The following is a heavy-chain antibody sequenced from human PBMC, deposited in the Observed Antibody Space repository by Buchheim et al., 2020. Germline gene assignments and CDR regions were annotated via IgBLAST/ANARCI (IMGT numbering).Heavy chain of an antibody. CDR1: GGSISNVYYY. Sequence: QVQLQESGLGLVKPSETLSLTCTVSGGSISNVYYYWSWIRQHPGQGLEWIGFISNSGSTSYNSSLKSRVSMSIDTSKNQFSLKLTSVTAADAAVYYCTGGPSDHKVDSWGQGTL. CDR3: TGGPSDHKVDS. J-gene: IGHJ4*02. CDR2: ISNSGST. V-gene: IGHV4-31*03.